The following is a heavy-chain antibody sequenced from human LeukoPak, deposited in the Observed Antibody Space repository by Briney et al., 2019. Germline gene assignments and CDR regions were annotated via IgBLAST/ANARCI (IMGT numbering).Heavy chain of an antibody. CDR2: ITNSGNSK. J-gene: IGHJ5*02. Sequence: GGSLRLSCAASEFTFSSYSMNWVRQAPGKGLEWVSYITNSGNSKSYADSVKGRFTISRDNSKNTLYLQVNSLRAEDTAVYYCAKGGPGFNWFDPWGQGTLVTVSS. CDR1: EFTFSSYS. V-gene: IGHV3-48*01. CDR3: AKGGPGFNWFDP.